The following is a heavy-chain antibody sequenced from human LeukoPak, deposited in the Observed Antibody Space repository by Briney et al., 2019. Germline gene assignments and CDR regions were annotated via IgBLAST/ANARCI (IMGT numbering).Heavy chain of an antibody. D-gene: IGHD3-9*01. CDR1: GGSISSSSYY. CDR3: ARSLVLGYFDLIYYFDY. J-gene: IGHJ4*02. Sequence: SETLSLTCTVSGGSISSSSYYWGWIRQPPGKGLEWIGSLYYSGSTYYNPSLKSRVTISVDTSKNQFSLKLSSVTAADTAVYYCARSLVLGYFDLIYYFDYWGQGTLVTVSS. CDR2: LYYSGST. V-gene: IGHV4-39*01.